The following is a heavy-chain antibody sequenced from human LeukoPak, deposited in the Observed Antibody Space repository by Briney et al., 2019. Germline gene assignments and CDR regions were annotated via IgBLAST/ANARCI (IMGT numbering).Heavy chain of an antibody. J-gene: IGHJ4*02. CDR3: ARGGTGEGFGAQH. CDR2: IWFDGSNK. D-gene: IGHD3-10*01. Sequence: PGGSLRLSCAASGFTFSSYGMYWVRQAPGKGLEWVAVIWFDGSNKYYADSVKGRFSISRDNSKNTLYLQMNSLRAEDTAVYYCARGGTGEGFGAQHWGQGTLATVSS. CDR1: GFTFSSYG. V-gene: IGHV3-33*01.